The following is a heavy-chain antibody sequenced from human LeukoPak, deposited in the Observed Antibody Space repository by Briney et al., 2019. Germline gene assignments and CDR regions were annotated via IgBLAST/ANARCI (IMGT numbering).Heavy chain of an antibody. V-gene: IGHV3-23*01. Sequence: GGSLRLSCAASGFTYSSYAMSWVRQAPGKGLEWVSSVTNSGGSTSYADSVKGRFTISRDNSKNTLYLQMSSLRAEDTAVYYCAKDRDPPRDGCNLGGFDSWGRGTLVTVSS. J-gene: IGHJ4*02. CDR3: AKDRDPPRDGCNLGGFDS. CDR1: GFTYSSYA. D-gene: IGHD5-24*01. CDR2: VTNSGGST.